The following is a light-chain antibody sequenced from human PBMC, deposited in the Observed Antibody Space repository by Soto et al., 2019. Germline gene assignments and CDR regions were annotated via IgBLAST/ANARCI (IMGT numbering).Light chain of an antibody. CDR2: SNN. CDR1: SSNIGSNT. CDR3: AAWDDSLNGPG. Sequence: QSVLTQPPSASGTPGQRVTISCSGSSSNIGSNTVNWYQQLPGTAPKLLIYSNNQRPPGVPDRFSGSKSGTSASLAISGLQSEDEADYYCAAWDDSLNGPGFGGGTKLTVL. J-gene: IGLJ2*01. V-gene: IGLV1-44*01.